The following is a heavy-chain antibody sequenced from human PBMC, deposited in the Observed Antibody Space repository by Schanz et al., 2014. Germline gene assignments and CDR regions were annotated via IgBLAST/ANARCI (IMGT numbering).Heavy chain of an antibody. CDR1: GYTFRHYG. V-gene: IGHV1-18*04. Sequence: QVQLVQSGGEVKKPGASVKVSCKASGYTFRHYGISWVRQAPGQGLEWMGWISAYNGNTNYAQKLQGRVTMTTDTSTSTAYMELRSLRSDDTAVYYCARDGPYYDFLYGMDVWGQGTTVTVSS. CDR3: ARDGPYYDFLYGMDV. CDR2: ISAYNGNT. J-gene: IGHJ6*02. D-gene: IGHD3-3*01.